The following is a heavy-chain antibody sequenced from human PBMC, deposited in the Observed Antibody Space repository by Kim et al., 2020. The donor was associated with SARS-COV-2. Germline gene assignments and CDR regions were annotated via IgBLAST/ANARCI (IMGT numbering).Heavy chain of an antibody. CDR2: ISFDGSNK. J-gene: IGHJ5*02. D-gene: IGHD1-26*01. V-gene: IGHV3-30*04. CDR3: ARQGARVPTYWFDP. CDR1: GFTFSSYS. Sequence: GGSLRLSCAASGFTFSSYSMLWVRQAPGKGLEWVAVISFDGSNKYYGDSVKGRFTFSRDNSKNTLYLQMNSLRAEDTAVYYCARQGARVPTYWFDPWGQGTLVTVPS.